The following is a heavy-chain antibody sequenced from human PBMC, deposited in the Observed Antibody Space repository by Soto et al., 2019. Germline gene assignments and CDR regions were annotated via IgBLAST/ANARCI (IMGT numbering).Heavy chain of an antibody. V-gene: IGHV1-18*01. CDR1: GYTFTSYG. D-gene: IGHD3-22*01. J-gene: IGHJ5*02. Sequence: ASVKVSCKASGYTFTSYGISWVLQAPGQGLEWMGWISAYNGNTNYAQKLQGRVTMTTDTSTSTAYMELRSLRSDDTAVYYCARDPNSGYYDSSGYNWFDPWGQGTLVTVSS. CDR3: ARDPNSGYYDSSGYNWFDP. CDR2: ISAYNGNT.